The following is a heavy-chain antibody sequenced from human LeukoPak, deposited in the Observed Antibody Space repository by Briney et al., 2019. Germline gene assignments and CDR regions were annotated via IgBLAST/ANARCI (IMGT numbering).Heavy chain of an antibody. CDR1: GYTFTSYY. CDR3: ATPMAVAGPSYYYGMDV. J-gene: IGHJ6*02. Sequence: ASVKVSCKASGYTFTSYYMHWVRQAPGQGLEWMGIINPSGGSTSYAQKFQGRVTMTRNTSISTAYMELSSLRSEDTAVYYCATPMAVAGPSYYYGMDVWGQGTTVTVSS. CDR2: INPSGGST. D-gene: IGHD6-19*01. V-gene: IGHV1-46*01.